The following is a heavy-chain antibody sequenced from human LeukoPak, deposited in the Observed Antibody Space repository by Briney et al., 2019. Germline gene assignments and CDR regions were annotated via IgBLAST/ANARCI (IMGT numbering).Heavy chain of an antibody. Sequence: SETLSLTCTVSGGPIRYSYWSWVRHSAGTGMQWIGRIHGTLGSTNHNPSLKSRVVMSLDTSSNQFSLRLSAMSAADTATYYCARIFDRDIWGQGTLVTVSP. J-gene: IGHJ3*02. CDR2: IHGTLGST. CDR3: ARIFDRDI. V-gene: IGHV4-4*07. D-gene: IGHD3-3*01. CDR1: GGPIRYSY.